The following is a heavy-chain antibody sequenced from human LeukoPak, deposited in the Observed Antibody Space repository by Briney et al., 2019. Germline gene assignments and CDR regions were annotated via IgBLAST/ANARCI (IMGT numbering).Heavy chain of an antibody. CDR3: ARATPGGLHGYSFDY. CDR1: GYAFKNYD. Sequence: ASVKVSCKASGYAFKNYDINWVRQATGQGLEWMGWMNPNSGNTGFAQKFQDRVSMTRDTSINTAYMELTSLRSGDTAVYYCARATPGGLHGYSFDYWGQGTVVTVYS. D-gene: IGHD5-24*01. CDR2: MNPNSGNT. J-gene: IGHJ4*02. V-gene: IGHV1-8*02.